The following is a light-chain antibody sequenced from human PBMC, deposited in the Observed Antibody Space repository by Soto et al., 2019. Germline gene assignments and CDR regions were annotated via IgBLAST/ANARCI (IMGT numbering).Light chain of an antibody. Sequence: ELVMTQSPATLSLSPGERATLSCRGSQNVGSNLAWYQQKPRRAPRLLIYGASTRATGIPARFSGSGSGTDFTPTISSLEPEDFAVYYCQQRSNWPPITCGQGTRLEI. CDR2: GAS. V-gene: IGKV3-11*01. CDR1: QNVGSN. J-gene: IGKJ5*01. CDR3: QQRSNWPPIT.